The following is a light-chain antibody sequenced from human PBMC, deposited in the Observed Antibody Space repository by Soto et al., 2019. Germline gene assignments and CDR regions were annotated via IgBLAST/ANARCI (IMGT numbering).Light chain of an antibody. CDR1: QGIGDT. CDR2: DAS. J-gene: IGKJ5*01. CDR3: QQLSNWPPIT. Sequence: EVVMRQSPATLSVSPGEGATLSCRASQGIGDTLAWYQHKPGQTPRLLIYDASNRATGIPARFSGSGSGTDFTLTISSLEPEDFAVYYCQQLSNWPPITFGQVTLLEI. V-gene: IGKV3-11*01.